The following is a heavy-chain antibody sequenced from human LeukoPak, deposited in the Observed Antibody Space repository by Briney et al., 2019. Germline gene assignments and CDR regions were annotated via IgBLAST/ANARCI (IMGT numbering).Heavy chain of an antibody. Sequence: ASVKVSCKASGYTFSSYDINWVRQATGQGLEWMGWMNPNSGNTGYAQNLQGRVTMTRNTSITTAYMELSSLRSEDTAVYYCVRGLYYDFWNGYYTGVGLAYWGQGTLVTASS. CDR3: VRGLYYDFWNGYYTGVGLAY. CDR1: GYTFSSYD. V-gene: IGHV1-8*01. D-gene: IGHD3-3*01. CDR2: MNPNSGNT. J-gene: IGHJ4*02.